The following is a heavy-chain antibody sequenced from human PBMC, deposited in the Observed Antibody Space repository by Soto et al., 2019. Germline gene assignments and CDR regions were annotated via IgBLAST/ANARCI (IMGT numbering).Heavy chain of an antibody. CDR3: ARDIAAAGKPFDY. CDR2: IWYDGSNK. CDR1: GFTLTSYG. J-gene: IGHJ4*02. Sequence: VQLLESGGGLVQPGGSLRLSCEVSGFTLTSYGMNWVRQAPDKGLEWVAVIWYDGSNKYYADSVKGRFTISRDNAKNSLYLQMNSLRAEDTAVYYCARDIAAAGKPFDYWGQGTLVTVSS. V-gene: IGHV3-33*08. D-gene: IGHD6-13*01.